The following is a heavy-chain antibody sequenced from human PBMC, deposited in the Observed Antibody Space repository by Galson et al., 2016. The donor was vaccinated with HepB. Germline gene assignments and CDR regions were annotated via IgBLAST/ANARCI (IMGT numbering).Heavy chain of an antibody. CDR1: GFTFSSSW. CDR2: ISTSSSPI. Sequence: SLRLSCAASGFTFSSSWMSWVRQAPGKGLEWVSYISTSSSPISYRDSVKGRFTISRDNTKNSLYLQLNSLRAEDTAVYYCARIIKTGTTSHFDYWGQGTLVTVSS. V-gene: IGHV3-21*01. J-gene: IGHJ4*02. D-gene: IGHD1-7*01. CDR3: ARIIKTGTTSHFDY.